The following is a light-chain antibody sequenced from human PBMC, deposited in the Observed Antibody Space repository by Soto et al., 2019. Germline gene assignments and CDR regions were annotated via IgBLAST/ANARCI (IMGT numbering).Light chain of an antibody. V-gene: IGKV3-20*01. J-gene: IGKJ1*01. Sequence: EIVLTQSPGTLSLSPGERATLSCRTSRSVSSNYLAWYQQKPGQAPRLLIYGAANRATGIPDRFSGSGSGTGFTLTISRLEPEDFAVYFCQQYDTSPRTFGQGTKVAIK. CDR1: RSVSSNY. CDR3: QQYDTSPRT. CDR2: GAA.